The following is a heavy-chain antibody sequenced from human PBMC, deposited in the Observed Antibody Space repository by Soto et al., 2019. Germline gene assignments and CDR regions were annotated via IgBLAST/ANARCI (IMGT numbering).Heavy chain of an antibody. Sequence: QVQLVESGGGVVQPGRSLRLSCAASGFTFSTYPMHWVRQAPGKGLEWVAIILYDGSTEYYADSVKGRFTISRDNSEKTLYLQMNSLRPEDTAVYYCAIVDYGDEVYDYWGQGTLVTVSS. CDR3: AIVDYGDEVYDY. D-gene: IGHD4-17*01. CDR2: ILYDGSTE. J-gene: IGHJ4*02. CDR1: GFTFSTYP. V-gene: IGHV3-30-3*01.